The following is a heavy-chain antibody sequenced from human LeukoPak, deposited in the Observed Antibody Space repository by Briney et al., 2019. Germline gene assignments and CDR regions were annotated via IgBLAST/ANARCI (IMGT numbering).Heavy chain of an antibody. V-gene: IGHV3-30*01. CDR3: ARGDYGGILGEFDY. Sequence: PGGSLRLSCAASGFTFSSYAMHWVRQAPGKGLERVAVISYDGSNKYYADSVKGRFTISRDNSKNTLHLQMNSLRAEDTAVYYRARGDYGGILGEFDYWGQGTLVTVSS. J-gene: IGHJ4*02. CDR1: GFTFSSYA. CDR2: ISYDGSNK. D-gene: IGHD4-23*01.